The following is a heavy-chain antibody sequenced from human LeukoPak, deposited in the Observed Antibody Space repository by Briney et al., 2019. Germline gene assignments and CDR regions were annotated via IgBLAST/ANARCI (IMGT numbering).Heavy chain of an antibody. V-gene: IGHV1-18*01. CDR3: ARNAITFGGVIVPNDY. CDR1: GYTFTSYG. CDR2: ISAYNGNT. J-gene: IGHJ4*02. Sequence: ASVKVSCKASGYTFTSYGISWVRQAPGQGLEWMGWISAYNGNTNYAQKLQGRVTMTTDTSTSTAYMELRSLRSDDTAVYYCARNAITFGGVIVPNDYWGQGTLATVSS. D-gene: IGHD3-16*02.